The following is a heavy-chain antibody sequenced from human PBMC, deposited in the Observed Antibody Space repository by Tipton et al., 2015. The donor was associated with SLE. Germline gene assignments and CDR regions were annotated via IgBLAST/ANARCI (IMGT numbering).Heavy chain of an antibody. Sequence: SLRLSCAASGFTFSNYAMSWVRRAPGKGLEWVSTISGSGGSTYYADSVKGRFTISRDNSKNTLFLQMNSLRAEDTAVYYCAKEVQKYYDSSGVGYWGQGTLVTVSS. CDR2: ISGSGGST. CDR1: GFTFSNYA. J-gene: IGHJ4*02. D-gene: IGHD3-22*01. CDR3: AKEVQKYYDSSGVGY. V-gene: IGHV3-23*01.